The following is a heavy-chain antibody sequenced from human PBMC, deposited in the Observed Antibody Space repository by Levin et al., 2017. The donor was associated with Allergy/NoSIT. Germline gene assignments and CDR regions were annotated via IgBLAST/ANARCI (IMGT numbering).Heavy chain of an antibody. CDR3: ARDSAYTAMAHFYFDY. Sequence: PGGSLRLSCAASGFTFSSYGMHWVRQAPGKGLEWVAVIWYDGSNKYYADSVKGRFTISRDNSKNTLYLQMNSLRAEDTAVYYCARDSAYTAMAHFYFDYWGQGTLVTVSS. J-gene: IGHJ4*02. CDR2: IWYDGSNK. CDR1: GFTFSSYG. D-gene: IGHD5-18*01. V-gene: IGHV3-33*01.